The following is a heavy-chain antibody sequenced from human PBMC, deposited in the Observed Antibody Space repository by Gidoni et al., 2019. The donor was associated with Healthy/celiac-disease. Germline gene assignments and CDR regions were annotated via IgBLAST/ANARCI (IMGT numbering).Heavy chain of an antibody. CDR3: AREGGGMEYDFWSGYYTPQPFDY. Sequence: QVQLQESGPGLVKPSETLSLTCTVSGGSISSYYWSWIRQPPGKGLEWIGYFYYSGSTNYNPSLKSRVTISVDTSKTQFSLKLTSVTAADTAVYYCAREGGGMEYDFWSGYYTPQPFDYWGQGTLVTVSS. D-gene: IGHD3-3*01. V-gene: IGHV4-59*01. J-gene: IGHJ4*02. CDR2: FYYSGST. CDR1: GGSISSYY.